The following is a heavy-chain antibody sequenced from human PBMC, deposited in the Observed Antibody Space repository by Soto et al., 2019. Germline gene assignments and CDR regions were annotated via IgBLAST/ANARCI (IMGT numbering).Heavy chain of an antibody. V-gene: IGHV4-39*01. J-gene: IGHJ5*02. D-gene: IGHD2-2*01. CDR3: ARHAILWVPAAIGP. Sequence: SETLYLTCPVSGGSISTSSYYWGWIRQPPGKGLEWIGSIFYSGTTYYNPSLKSRVTISVHTSKNQFSLKLRSVTVADTAVYYCARHAILWVPAAIGPWGQGALVNVSS. CDR2: IFYSGTT. CDR1: GGSISTSSYY.